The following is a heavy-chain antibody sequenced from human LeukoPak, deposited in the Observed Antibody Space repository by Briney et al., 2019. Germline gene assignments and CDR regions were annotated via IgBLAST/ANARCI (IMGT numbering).Heavy chain of an antibody. CDR2: ISYDGSNK. V-gene: IGHV3-30-3*01. CDR1: GFTFSSYA. Sequence: PGRSLRLSCAASGFTFSSYAMHWVRQAPGKGLERVAVISYDGSNKYYADSVKGRFTISRDNSKNTLYLQMNSLRAEDTAVYYCARAVVAADDAFDIWGQGTMVTVSS. J-gene: IGHJ3*02. CDR3: ARAVVAADDAFDI. D-gene: IGHD2-15*01.